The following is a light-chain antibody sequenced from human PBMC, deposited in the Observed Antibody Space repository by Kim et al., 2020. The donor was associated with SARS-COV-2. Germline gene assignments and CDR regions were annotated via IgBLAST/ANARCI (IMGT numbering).Light chain of an antibody. Sequence: SPGERAPLSCRASQSVGSNYLAWYQQKPGQAPRLLIHGAASRATGIPDRFSGIGSGTDFTLIISRLEPEDFAVYYCQQYGDSPITFGQGTRLEIK. CDR1: QSVGSNY. CDR3: QQYGDSPIT. CDR2: GAA. J-gene: IGKJ5*01. V-gene: IGKV3-20*01.